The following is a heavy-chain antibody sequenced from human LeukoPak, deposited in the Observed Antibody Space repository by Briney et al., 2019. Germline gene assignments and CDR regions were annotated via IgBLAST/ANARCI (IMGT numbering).Heavy chain of an antibody. V-gene: IGHV4-34*01. D-gene: IGHD6-6*01. CDR2: ITRSEYT. CDR3: ARGRWLRSSLDY. J-gene: IGHJ4*02. CDR1: GGSLSGYY. Sequence: SETLSLTCAVYGGSLSGYYRSWIRQPPGKGLEWIAEITRSEYTNYNTSRKSRITISVDTSKNQFSLKLSSVAAGEPVGYSCARGRWLRSSLDYWGQGTLVTVSS.